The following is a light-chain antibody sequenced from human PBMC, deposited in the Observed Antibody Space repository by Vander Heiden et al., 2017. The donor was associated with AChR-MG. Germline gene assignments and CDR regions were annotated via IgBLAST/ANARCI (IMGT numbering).Light chain of an antibody. CDR3: MQALQTPFT. Sequence: DNVMTQDTHPLPVTSGEAASISCRSSQSPLRTKGYNYLDWYVHKPWHSPQLLIYLGAHRASGVPDRFSGSGSVTDFTLKISRVEAEDVGVYYCMQALQTPFTFGHGTKVDLK. CDR1: QSPLRTKGYNY. J-gene: IGKJ3*01. CDR2: LGA. V-gene: IGKV2-28*01.